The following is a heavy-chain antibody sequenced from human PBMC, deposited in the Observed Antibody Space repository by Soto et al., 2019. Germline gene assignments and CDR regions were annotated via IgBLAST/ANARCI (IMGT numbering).Heavy chain of an antibody. CDR2: ISYDGSNK. D-gene: IGHD2-21*02. Sequence: LRLSCAASGFTFSSYAMHWVRQAPGKGLEWVAVISYDGSNKYYADSVKGRFTISRDNSKNTLYLQMNSLRAEDTAVYYCARDRHIVVVTATLYFQHWGQGTLVTVSS. J-gene: IGHJ1*01. V-gene: IGHV3-30-3*01. CDR1: GFTFSSYA. CDR3: ARDRHIVVVTATLYFQH.